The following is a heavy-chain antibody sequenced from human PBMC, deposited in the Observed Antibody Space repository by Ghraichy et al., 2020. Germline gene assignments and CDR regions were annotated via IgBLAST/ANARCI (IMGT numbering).Heavy chain of an antibody. CDR2: INHSGST. D-gene: IGHD2-2*01. J-gene: IGHJ4*02. Sequence: GSLSLTCAVYGGSFSGYYWSWIRQPPGKGLEWIGEINHSGSTNYNPSLKSRVTISVDTSKNQFSLKLSSVTAADTAVYYCARASQLLLDYWGQGTLVTVSS. V-gene: IGHV4-34*01. CDR1: GGSFSGYY. CDR3: ARASQLLLDY.